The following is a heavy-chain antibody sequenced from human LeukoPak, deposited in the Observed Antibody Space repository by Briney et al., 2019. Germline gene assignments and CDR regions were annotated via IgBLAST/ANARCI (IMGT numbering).Heavy chain of an antibody. J-gene: IGHJ4*02. CDR3: ARDRRDGYNLYYFDL. CDR2: IYTSGST. D-gene: IGHD5-24*01. CDR1: GGSIYSGSYY. V-gene: IGHV4-61*02. Sequence: SETLSLTCTVSGGSIYSGSYYWSWIRQPAGKVLAWIGRIYTSGSTNYNPSLKSRVTISVDTSKNQFSLKLSSVTAADTAVYYCARDRRDGYNLYYFDLWGQGTLVTVSS.